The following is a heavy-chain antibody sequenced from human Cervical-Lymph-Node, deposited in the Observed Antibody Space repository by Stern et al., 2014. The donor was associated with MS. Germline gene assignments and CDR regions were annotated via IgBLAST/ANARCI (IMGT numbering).Heavy chain of an antibody. CDR2: IIPLFGAA. J-gene: IGHJ5*01. Sequence: QVQLVQSAAEVKRPGSSVTVSCKSSGDTFSDHSISWVRRAPGHGLEWVGGIIPLFGAADYAQMFQGRVTITADESTTTAYMELSSLRSEDTAMYYCARGAYCGGDCYWGWFDSWGQGTLVTVSS. D-gene: IGHD2-21*02. CDR3: ARGAYCGGDCYWGWFDS. CDR1: GDTFSDHS. V-gene: IGHV1-69*01.